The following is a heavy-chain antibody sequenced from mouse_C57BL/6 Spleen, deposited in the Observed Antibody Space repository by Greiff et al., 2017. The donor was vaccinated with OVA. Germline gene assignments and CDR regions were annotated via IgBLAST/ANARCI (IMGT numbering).Heavy chain of an antibody. D-gene: IGHD4-1*01. Sequence: VQLQQSGGDLVKPGGSLKLSCAASGFTFSSYGMSWVRQTPDKRLEWVATISSGGSYTYYPDSVKGRFTISRDNAKNTLYLQMSSLKSEDTAMYYCARQGNWYFDYWGQGTTLTVSS. V-gene: IGHV5-6*01. CDR2: ISSGGSYT. CDR1: GFTFSSYG. CDR3: ARQGNWYFDY. J-gene: IGHJ2*01.